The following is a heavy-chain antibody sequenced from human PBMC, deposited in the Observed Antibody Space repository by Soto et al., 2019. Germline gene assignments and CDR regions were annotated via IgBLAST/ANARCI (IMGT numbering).Heavy chain of an antibody. CDR1: GFTFDDYA. J-gene: IGHJ4*02. V-gene: IGHV3-9*01. CDR2: ISWNSGSL. CDR3: ARVWGGRCFDF. Sequence: EVQLVQSGGGLVQPGESLRLSCVTSGFTFDDYAMHWVRQRPGKGLEWVSGISWNSGSLVYADSVKGRFTISRENAKNSLYLQMDRLTVEDTALYYWARVWGGRCFDFWGQGTLVIVSS. D-gene: IGHD3-3*01.